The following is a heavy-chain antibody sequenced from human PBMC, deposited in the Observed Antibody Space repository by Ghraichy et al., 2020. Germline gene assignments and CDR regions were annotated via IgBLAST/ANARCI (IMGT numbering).Heavy chain of an antibody. CDR1: GGSITSYY. CDR3: ARDLIRGVPGY. D-gene: IGHD3-10*01. CDR2: IYYSGST. Sequence: SETLSLTCTVSGGSITSYYWSWIRQPPGKGLEWIGYIYYSGSTNYNPSLKSRVTISVDTSKNQFSLKLSSVTAADTAVYYCARDLIRGVPGYWGQGTLVTVSS. V-gene: IGHV4-59*01. J-gene: IGHJ4*02.